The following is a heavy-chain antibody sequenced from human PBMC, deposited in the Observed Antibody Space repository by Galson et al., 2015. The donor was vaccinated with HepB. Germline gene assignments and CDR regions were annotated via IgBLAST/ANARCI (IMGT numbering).Heavy chain of an antibody. V-gene: IGHV3-15*01. CDR1: GFAFNNAW. D-gene: IGHD6-19*01. CDR3: TTDVYFSSYWSWLDP. CDR2: VKSKTDGGTT. J-gene: IGHJ5*02. Sequence: SLRLSCAASGFAFNNAWMNWVRQAPGKGLEWVGRVKSKTDGGTTEYAAPVKGRFTISRDDSRNTLYLQMHSLKTDDIAVYYCTTDVYFSSYWSWLDPWGQGTLVTVSS.